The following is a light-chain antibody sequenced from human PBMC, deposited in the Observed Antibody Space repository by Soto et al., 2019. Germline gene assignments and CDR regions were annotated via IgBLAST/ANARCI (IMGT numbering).Light chain of an antibody. J-gene: IGLJ2*01. CDR1: FSNIGSNY. Sequence: QSALTQPPSASETPGQRVTISCSGSFSNIGSNYVCWYQQVPGAAPKILISRNDQRPSGVPDRFSGSKSGTSASLAISGLQSDDEADYYCAAWEDSLTAVVFGGGTKLTVL. CDR3: AAWEDSLTAVV. V-gene: IGLV1-47*01. CDR2: RND.